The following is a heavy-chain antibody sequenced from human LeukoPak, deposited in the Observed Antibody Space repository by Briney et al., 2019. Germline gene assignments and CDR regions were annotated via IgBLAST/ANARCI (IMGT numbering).Heavy chain of an antibody. CDR1: GYTFTSYD. Sequence: ASVKVSCKASGYTFTSYDINWVRQATGQGLEWMGWMNPNSGNTGYAQKFQGRVTITRNTSISTAYMELSCLRSEDTAVYYCARAPWALGYSYGSDYWGQGTLVTVSS. V-gene: IGHV1-8*03. J-gene: IGHJ4*02. D-gene: IGHD5-18*01. CDR3: ARAPWALGYSYGSDY. CDR2: MNPNSGNT.